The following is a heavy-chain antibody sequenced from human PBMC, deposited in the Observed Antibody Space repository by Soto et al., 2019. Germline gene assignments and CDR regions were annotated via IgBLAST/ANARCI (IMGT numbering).Heavy chain of an antibody. J-gene: IGHJ4*02. CDR1: GFTFSSYA. V-gene: IGHV3-23*01. Sequence: GGSLSLSCAASGFTFSSYAMSWVRQAPGKGLEWVSAISGSGGSKYYAESVKGRFTISRENSKKKLNQKINNMKDEDKDVNYSAKGLSGRAAAGTPFDYWGQGTLVTVSS. CDR3: AKGLSGRAAAGTPFDY. D-gene: IGHD6-13*01. CDR2: ISGSGGSK.